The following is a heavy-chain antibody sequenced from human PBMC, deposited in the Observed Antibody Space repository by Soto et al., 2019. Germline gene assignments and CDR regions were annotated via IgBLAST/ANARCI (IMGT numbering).Heavy chain of an antibody. Sequence: PSETLSLTCTVTGDSINSRSYYWGWIRQPPGKGLEWIGSIYYSGRTYNNPSLRSRVSMSIDTSKDQFSLKLKSVTAADTAPYFCARQRASVGTQAYFDVWXPXXLVTXSS. CDR2: IYYSGRT. CDR1: GDSINSRSYY. D-gene: IGHD1-26*01. J-gene: IGHJ4*02. V-gene: IGHV4-39*01. CDR3: ARQRASVGTQAYFDV.